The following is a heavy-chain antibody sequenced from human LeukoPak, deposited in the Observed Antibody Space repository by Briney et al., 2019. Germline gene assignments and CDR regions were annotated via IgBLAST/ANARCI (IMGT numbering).Heavy chain of an antibody. Sequence: PSETLSLTCTVSGGSISSYYWSWIRQPPGKGLEWIGYIYYSGSTNYNPSLKSRVTISVDTSKNQFPLKLSSVTAADTAVYYCATSDSSWYRYSARDAFDIWGQGTMVTVSS. J-gene: IGHJ3*02. CDR2: IYYSGST. CDR1: GGSISSYY. CDR3: ATSDSSWYRYSARDAFDI. D-gene: IGHD6-13*01. V-gene: IGHV4-59*08.